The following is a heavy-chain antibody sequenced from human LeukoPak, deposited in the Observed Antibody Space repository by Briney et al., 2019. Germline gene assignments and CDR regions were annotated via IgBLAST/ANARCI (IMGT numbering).Heavy chain of an antibody. J-gene: IGHJ5*02. CDR3: ARDGPNSPYNWFDP. D-gene: IGHD2/OR15-2a*01. CDR2: IYYSGST. CDR1: GGSISSYY. V-gene: IGHV4-59*01. Sequence: PSEALSRTCTVSGGSISSYYWSWIRQPPGKGLEWIGYIYYSGSTNYNPSLKSRVTISVDTSKNQFSLRLSSVTAADTAVYYCARDGPNSPYNWFDPWGQGTLVTVSS.